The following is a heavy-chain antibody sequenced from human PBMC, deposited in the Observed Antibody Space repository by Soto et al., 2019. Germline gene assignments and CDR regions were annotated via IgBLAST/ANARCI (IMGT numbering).Heavy chain of an antibody. J-gene: IGHJ3*02. V-gene: IGHV4-31*03. CDR2: IYYSGNT. CDR1: GGSISSGGYY. Sequence: QVQLQESGPGLVKPSQTLSLTCTVSGGSISSGGYYWSWIRQHPGKGLEWIGYIYYSGNTYYNPSLKSRVTISVDTSKNQFSLKLSSVTAADTAVYYCATWRELLWFGELSQSGHDAFDIWGQGTMVTVSS. D-gene: IGHD3-10*01. CDR3: ATWRELLWFGELSQSGHDAFDI.